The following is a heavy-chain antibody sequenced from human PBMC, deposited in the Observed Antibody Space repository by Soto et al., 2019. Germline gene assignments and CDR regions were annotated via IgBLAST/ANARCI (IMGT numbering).Heavy chain of an antibody. D-gene: IGHD1-1*01. Sequence: QVHLQESGPGLVRPSESLSLTCNVSGGSMSTGSYFWGWVRQPPGKGLEWIGYVFRSGSINYSPSFKSRVNMSIDTSKNQFALMLKSVTAADTAVYFCARARNRYFDYWGQGALVTVSS. CDR2: VFRSGSI. CDR3: ARARNRYFDY. V-gene: IGHV4-61*01. CDR1: GGSMSTGSYF. J-gene: IGHJ4*02.